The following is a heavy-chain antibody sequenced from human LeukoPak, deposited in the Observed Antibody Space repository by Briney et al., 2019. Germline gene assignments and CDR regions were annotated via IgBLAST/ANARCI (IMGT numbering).Heavy chain of an antibody. D-gene: IGHD3-22*01. V-gene: IGHV3-30*18. Sequence: GGSQRLSCAASGFTFSSYGMHWVRQAPGKGLEWVAVISYDGSNKYYADSVKGRFTISRDNSKNTLYLQMNSLRAEDTAVYYCAKVNISSGYYGIDAFDIWGQGTMVTVSS. CDR1: GFTFSSYG. CDR3: AKVNISSGYYGIDAFDI. CDR2: ISYDGSNK. J-gene: IGHJ3*02.